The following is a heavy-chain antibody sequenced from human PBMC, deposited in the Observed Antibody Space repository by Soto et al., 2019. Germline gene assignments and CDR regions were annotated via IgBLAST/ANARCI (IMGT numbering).Heavy chain of an antibody. CDR2: IYYSGST. CDR1: GGSISSSSYY. D-gene: IGHD5-12*01. J-gene: IGHJ4*02. CDR3: ARGEMATIPLDY. V-gene: IGHV4-39*01. Sequence: QLQLQESGPGLVKPSETLSLTCTVSGGSISSSSYYWGWIRQPPGKGLEWIGSIYYSGSTYYNPSLKSRVTISVDTSKHQFSLKLSSVTAADTAVYYCARGEMATIPLDYWGQGTLVTVSS.